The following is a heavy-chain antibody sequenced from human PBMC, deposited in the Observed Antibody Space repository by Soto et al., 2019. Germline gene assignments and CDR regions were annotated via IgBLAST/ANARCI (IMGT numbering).Heavy chain of an antibody. J-gene: IGHJ3*02. CDR3: ARDRSGSHDIDASLDI. D-gene: IGHD1-26*01. Sequence: QVQLVESGGGVVQPGRSLRLSCAASRFSFSTYAIHWVRQAPGKGLEWVAGISYDGGNEYYADSVKGRFTISRDNSKSTLYLKMNSLGPDDTAVYYCARDRSGSHDIDASLDIWGRGTMVTVSS. V-gene: IGHV3-30-3*01. CDR2: ISYDGGNE. CDR1: RFSFSTYA.